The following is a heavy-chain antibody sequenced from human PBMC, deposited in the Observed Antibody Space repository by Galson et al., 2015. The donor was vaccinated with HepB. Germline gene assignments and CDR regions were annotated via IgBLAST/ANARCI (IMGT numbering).Heavy chain of an antibody. CDR2: IYYSGST. Sequence: ETLSLTCTVSGGSISSSSYYWGWIRQPPGKGLEWIGSIYYSGSTYYNPSLKSRVTISVDTSKNRFSLKLSSVTAADTAVYYCTRYVDTAITGLNWGQGTLVTVSS. CDR1: GGSISSSSYY. CDR3: TRYVDTAITGLN. J-gene: IGHJ4*02. D-gene: IGHD5-18*01. V-gene: IGHV4-39*01.